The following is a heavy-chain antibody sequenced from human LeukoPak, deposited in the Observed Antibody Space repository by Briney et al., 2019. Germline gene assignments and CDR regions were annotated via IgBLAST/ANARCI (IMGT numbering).Heavy chain of an antibody. D-gene: IGHD7-27*01. CDR2: IYYSGST. Sequence: PGGSLRLSCAASGFTFSSYAMNWIRQPPGKGLEWIGYIYYSGSTNYNPSLKSRVTISVDTSKNQFSLKLSSVTAADTAVYYCARDSRNWGREKGDYFDYWGQGTLVTVSS. V-gene: IGHV4-59*01. CDR3: ARDSRNWGREKGDYFDY. J-gene: IGHJ4*02. CDR1: GFTFSSYA.